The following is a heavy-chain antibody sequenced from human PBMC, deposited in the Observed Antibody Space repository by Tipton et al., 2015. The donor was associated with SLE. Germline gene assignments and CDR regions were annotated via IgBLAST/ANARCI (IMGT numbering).Heavy chain of an antibody. V-gene: IGHV4-39*07. CDR1: GGSIRSSRHF. D-gene: IGHD3-10*01. J-gene: IGHJ3*01. CDR3: ARHLGVIVAFEV. CDR2: LYYSGNT. Sequence: LRLSCTVSGGSIRSSRHFWGWIRQPPGKGLEWIGVLYYSGNTYYNPSLKSPVTLSIDTSKNQFSLKLTSVTAADTAVYYCARHLGVIVAFEVWGQGTVLTVSS.